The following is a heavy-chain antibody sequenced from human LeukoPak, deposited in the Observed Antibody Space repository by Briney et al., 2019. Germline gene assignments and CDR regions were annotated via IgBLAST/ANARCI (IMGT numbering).Heavy chain of an antibody. D-gene: IGHD3-3*01. V-gene: IGHV3-7*01. CDR3: AREPQGIFGVVIVAYDY. J-gene: IGHJ4*02. CDR1: GFTFSSYW. Sequence: PGGSLRLSCAASGFTFSSYWMSWVRQAPGKGLEWVANIKQDGSEKYYVDSVKGRFTISRDNAKNSLYLQMNSLRAEDTAVYYCAREPQGIFGVVIVAYDYWGQGTLVTVSS. CDR2: IKQDGSEK.